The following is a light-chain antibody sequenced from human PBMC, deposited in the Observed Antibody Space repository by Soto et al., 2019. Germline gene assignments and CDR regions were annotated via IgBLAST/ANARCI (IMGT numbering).Light chain of an antibody. CDR2: KAS. Sequence: DIQMTQSPSTLYAYVGDRVTITCLASQSISSWVAWYQQKPGKGPKLLIYKASHLESGVPSRFSGSGSGTEFTLTISSLQSEDFALYYCHQYNSWPPGTFGQGTKVDIK. CDR1: QSISSW. V-gene: IGKV1-5*03. J-gene: IGKJ2*01. CDR3: HQYNSWPPGT.